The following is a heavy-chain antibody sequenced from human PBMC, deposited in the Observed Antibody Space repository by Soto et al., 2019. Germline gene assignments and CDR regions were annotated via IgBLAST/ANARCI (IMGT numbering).Heavy chain of an antibody. CDR3: TRDKLFSLWTNPGYYYGMDV. Sequence: GGSLRLSCTASGFTFGDYAMSWFRQAPGKGLEWVGFIRSKAYGGTTEYAASVKGRFTISRDDSKSIAYLQMNSLKTEDTAVYYCTRDKLFSLWTNPGYYYGMDVWGQGTTVTVSS. CDR2: IRSKAYGGTT. J-gene: IGHJ6*02. CDR1: GFTFGDYA. D-gene: IGHD5-18*01. V-gene: IGHV3-49*03.